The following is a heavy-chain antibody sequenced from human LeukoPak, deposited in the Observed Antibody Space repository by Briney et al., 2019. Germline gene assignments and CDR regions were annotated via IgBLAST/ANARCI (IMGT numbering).Heavy chain of an antibody. CDR3: AKDLVVAATADYYYYMDV. J-gene: IGHJ6*03. Sequence: GGSLRLSCAASGFTFSSYAMSWVRQAPGKGLEWVSAISGSGGSTYYADSVKGRFTISRDNSKNTLYLQMNSLRAEDTAVYYCAKDLVVAATADYYYYMDVWGKGTTVTMSS. CDR2: ISGSGGST. CDR1: GFTFSSYA. V-gene: IGHV3-23*01. D-gene: IGHD2-15*01.